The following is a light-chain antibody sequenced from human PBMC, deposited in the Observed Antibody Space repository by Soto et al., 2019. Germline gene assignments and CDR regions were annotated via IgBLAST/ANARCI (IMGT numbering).Light chain of an antibody. V-gene: IGKV3-20*01. CDR2: GAS. Sequence: EIVLTQSPGTLSSSPGERATLSCRASQSVSSSYLAWYQQKPGQAPRLLIYGASSSATGIPDRFSGSGSGTDFTLTISRLEPEDFAVYYCQQYGISPLTFGGGTKVEIK. CDR3: QQYGISPLT. CDR1: QSVSSSY. J-gene: IGKJ4*01.